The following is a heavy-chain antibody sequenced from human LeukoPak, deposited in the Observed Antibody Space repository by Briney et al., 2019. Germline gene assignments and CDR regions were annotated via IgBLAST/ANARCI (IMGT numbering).Heavy chain of an antibody. CDR2: IYYSGST. V-gene: IGHV4-39*07. J-gene: IGHJ6*02. CDR3: ARQSTAYYYYSMDV. Sequence: SETLSLTCTVSGGSISSSSYYWGWIRQPPGKGLEWIGSIYYSGSTYYNPSLKSRVTISVDTSKNQFSLKLSSVTAADTAVYYCARQSTAYYYYSMDVWGQGTTVTVSS. D-gene: IGHD4-11*01. CDR1: GGSISSSSYY.